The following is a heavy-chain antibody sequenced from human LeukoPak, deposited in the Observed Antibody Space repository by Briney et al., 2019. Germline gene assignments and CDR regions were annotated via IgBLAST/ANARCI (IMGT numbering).Heavy chain of an antibody. Sequence: SETLSLTCTVSGGSISGHYWSWIRQSPGKGLEWIGYIHYSGSTNYNPSLKSRVTILADTSKKQFSLKLNSVTAADTAVYYCATGGYWGQGTLVTVSS. D-gene: IGHD3-10*01. CDR2: IHYSGST. CDR3: ATGGY. V-gene: IGHV4-59*11. J-gene: IGHJ4*02. CDR1: GGSISGHY.